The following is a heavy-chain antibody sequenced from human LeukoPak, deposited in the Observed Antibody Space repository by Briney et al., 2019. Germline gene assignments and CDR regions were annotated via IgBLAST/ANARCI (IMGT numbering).Heavy chain of an antibody. CDR1: GGSISSSSYY. V-gene: IGHV4-39*07. J-gene: IGHJ1*01. Sequence: KTSETLSLTCTVSGGSISSSSYYWGWIRQPPGKGLEWIGGINHSGSTNYDPSLKSRVTISVDTSKNQFSLKLSSVTAADTAVYYCARISGLDKLGYFQHWGQGTLVTVSS. CDR2: INHSGST. CDR3: ARISGLDKLGYFQH. D-gene: IGHD6-19*01.